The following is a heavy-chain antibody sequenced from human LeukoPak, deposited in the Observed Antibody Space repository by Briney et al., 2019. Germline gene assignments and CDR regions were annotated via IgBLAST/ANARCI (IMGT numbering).Heavy chain of an antibody. J-gene: IGHJ4*02. CDR1: GGSISSYY. CDR3: ARGTGDYGDYIDY. CDR2: IYYSGST. V-gene: IGHV4-59*01. Sequence: PSETLSLTCTVSGGSISSYYWSWIRQPPGKGLEWIGYIYYSGSTNYNPSLKSRVTISVDTSKNQFSLKLSSVTAADTAVYYCARGTGDYGDYIDYWGQGTLVTVSP. D-gene: IGHD4-17*01.